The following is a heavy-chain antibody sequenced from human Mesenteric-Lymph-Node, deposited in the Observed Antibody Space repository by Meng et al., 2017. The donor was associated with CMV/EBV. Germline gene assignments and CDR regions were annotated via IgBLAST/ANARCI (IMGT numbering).Heavy chain of an antibody. V-gene: IGHV1-2*02. J-gene: IGHJ4*02. CDR2: INPKSGGT. CDR1: GYTFTSYD. Sequence: ASVKVSCKASGYTFTSYDINWVRQATGQGLEWMGWINPKSGGTNYAQKFQGRLTMTTDTSISTAFMELSRLRSDDTAIYYCARLTGTGDIDYWGQGTLVTVSS. D-gene: IGHD1-1*01. CDR3: ARLTGTGDIDY.